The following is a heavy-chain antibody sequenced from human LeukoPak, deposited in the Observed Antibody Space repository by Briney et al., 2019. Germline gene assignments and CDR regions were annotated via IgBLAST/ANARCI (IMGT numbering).Heavy chain of an antibody. CDR1: GFTFSSYA. CDR2: ISGSGGST. Sequence: PGGSLRLSCAASGFTFSSYAMSWVRQAPGKGLEWVSAISGSGGSTYYADSVKGRFTISRDNSKNTLSLQMNSLRAEDTAVYYCAKAYCSSTSCYYYYYMDVWGKGTTVTVSS. V-gene: IGHV3-23*01. J-gene: IGHJ6*03. CDR3: AKAYCSSTSCYYYYYMDV. D-gene: IGHD2-2*01.